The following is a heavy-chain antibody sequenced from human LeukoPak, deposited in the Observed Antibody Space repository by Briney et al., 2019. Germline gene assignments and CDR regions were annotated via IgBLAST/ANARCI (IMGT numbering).Heavy chain of an antibody. D-gene: IGHD5-12*01. J-gene: IGHJ4*02. CDR1: GFTFSTYA. CDR3: ARGPSGYHNT. V-gene: IGHV3-23*01. Sequence: GGSLRLSCAASGFTFSTYAMSWVRQAPGKGLEWLSALSGRGRDTYYADSVKGRFTISRDNSKNTLYLQMNSLRAEDTAVYYCARGPSGYHNTGGQGTLVTVSS. CDR2: LSGRGRDT.